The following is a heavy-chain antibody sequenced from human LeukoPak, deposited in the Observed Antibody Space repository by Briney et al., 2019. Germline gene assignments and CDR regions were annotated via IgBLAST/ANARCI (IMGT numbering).Heavy chain of an antibody. J-gene: IGHJ4*02. CDR3: ATSPVYSYGHPYYFDY. D-gene: IGHD5-18*01. CDR1: GFTFSSYA. V-gene: IGHV3-23*01. CDR2: SGSAGST. Sequence: GGSLRLSCAASGFTFSSYAMSWVRQAPGKGLEWVSTSGSAGSTYYADSVKGRFTISRDNSKNTLYLQMNSLRAEDTAVYYCATSPVYSYGHPYYFDYWGQGTLVTVSS.